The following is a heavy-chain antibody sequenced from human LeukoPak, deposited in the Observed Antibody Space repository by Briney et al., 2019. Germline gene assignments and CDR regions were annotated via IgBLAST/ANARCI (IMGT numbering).Heavy chain of an antibody. D-gene: IGHD5-18*01. CDR1: GFTFSSYW. CDR3: AGGYSYGPHAFDI. V-gene: IGHV3-30*03. Sequence: QPGGSLRLSCAASGFTFSSYWMHWVRQAPGKGLEWVSVISYDGSNKYYADSVKGRFTISRDNSKNTLYLQMNSLRAEDTAVYYCAGGYSYGPHAFDIWGQGTMVTVSS. CDR2: ISYDGSNK. J-gene: IGHJ3*02.